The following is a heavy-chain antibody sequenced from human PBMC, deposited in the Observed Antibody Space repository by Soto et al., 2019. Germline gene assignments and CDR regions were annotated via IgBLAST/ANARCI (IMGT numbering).Heavy chain of an antibody. CDR1: GFNTRFYS. Sequence: QSGGSLRLSCTASGFNTRFYSMSWVRQTPGKGLEWVAALSRSGGATYYADSVRGRFTISRDASKDTLFLQMRNLRAEDTAIYYCSKGEMSTIRNSFDPWGQGTLVTVSS. CDR3: SKGEMSTIRNSFDP. V-gene: IGHV3-23*01. CDR2: LSRSGGAT. D-gene: IGHD1-1*01. J-gene: IGHJ5*02.